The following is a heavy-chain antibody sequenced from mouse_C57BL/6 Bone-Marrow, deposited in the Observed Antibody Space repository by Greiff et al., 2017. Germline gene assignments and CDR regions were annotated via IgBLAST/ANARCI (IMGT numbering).Heavy chain of an antibody. D-gene: IGHD1-1*01. V-gene: IGHV5-17*01. CDR3: ARGATVVATDFDY. CDR2: ISSGSSTI. CDR1: GFTFSDYG. J-gene: IGHJ2*01. Sequence: EVKLMESGGGLVKPGGSLKLSCAASGFTFSDYGMHWVRQAPEKGLEWVADISSGSSTIYYADTVKGRFTISRDNAKNTLFLQMTSLRSEDTAMYYCARGATVVATDFDYWGQGTTLTVSS.